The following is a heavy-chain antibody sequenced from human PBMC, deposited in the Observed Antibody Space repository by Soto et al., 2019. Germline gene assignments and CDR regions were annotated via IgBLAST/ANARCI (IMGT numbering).Heavy chain of an antibody. Sequence: ASVKVSCKASGYTFTSYDINWVRQATGQGLEWMGWMNPNSGNTGYAQKFQGRVTMTRNTSISTAYMELNTLRVEDTAVYYCAREDSIIIPAVSDFWGQGTLVTVSS. CDR2: MNPNSGNT. CDR3: AREDSIIIPAVSDF. V-gene: IGHV1-8*01. J-gene: IGHJ4*02. CDR1: GYTFTSYD. D-gene: IGHD2-2*01.